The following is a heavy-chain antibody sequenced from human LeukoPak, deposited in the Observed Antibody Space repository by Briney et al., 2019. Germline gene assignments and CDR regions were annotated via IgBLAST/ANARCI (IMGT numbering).Heavy chain of an antibody. CDR3: AREGMVAQNYFDY. J-gene: IGHJ4*02. Sequence: SVKVSCKASGGTFSSCAISWVRQAPGQGLEWMGRIIPIFGTANYAQKFQGRVTITTDESTSTAYMELSSLRSEDTAVYYCAREGMVAQNYFDYWGQGTLVTVSS. D-gene: IGHD1-26*01. CDR2: IIPIFGTA. CDR1: GGTFSSCA. V-gene: IGHV1-69*05.